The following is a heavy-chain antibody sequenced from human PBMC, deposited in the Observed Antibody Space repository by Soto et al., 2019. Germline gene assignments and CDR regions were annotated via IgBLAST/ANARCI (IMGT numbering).Heavy chain of an antibody. Sequence: ASVKVSCKASGGTFSSYAISWVRQAPGQGLEWMGGIIPIFGTANYAQKFQGRVTITADESTSTAYMELSSLRSEDTAVYYCASRIGSGWFNWFDPWGQGTLVTVSS. V-gene: IGHV1-69*13. J-gene: IGHJ5*02. CDR3: ASRIGSGWFNWFDP. D-gene: IGHD6-19*01. CDR1: GGTFSSYA. CDR2: IIPIFGTA.